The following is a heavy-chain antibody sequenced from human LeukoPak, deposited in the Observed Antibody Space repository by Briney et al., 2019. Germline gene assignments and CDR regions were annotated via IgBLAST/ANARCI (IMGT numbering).Heavy chain of an antibody. CDR3: ARYCSSTSCYGFDI. Sequence: SVKVSCKASGGTFSSYAISWVRQAPGQGLEWMGGIIPIFGTANYVQKFQGRVTITADESTSTAYMELSSLRSEDTAVYYCARYCSSTSCYGFDIWGQGTMVTVSS. CDR1: GGTFSSYA. CDR2: IIPIFGTA. D-gene: IGHD2-2*01. V-gene: IGHV1-69*01. J-gene: IGHJ3*02.